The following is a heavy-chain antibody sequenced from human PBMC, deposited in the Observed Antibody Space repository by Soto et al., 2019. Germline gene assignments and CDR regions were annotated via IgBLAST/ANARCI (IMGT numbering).Heavy chain of an antibody. CDR3: ASPRSGYQYFDY. CDR2: IKANSGDT. V-gene: IGHV1-2*02. J-gene: IGHJ4*01. Sequence: GASVKVSCKASVFSVDTIHWVRRAPEQGLEWMGWIKANSGDTNYAQNFQGRVTMTRHTSITTAYMELSSLTSGDTAVYYCASPRSGYQYFDYWGHGTLVTVSS. CDR1: VFSVDT. D-gene: IGHD3-22*01.